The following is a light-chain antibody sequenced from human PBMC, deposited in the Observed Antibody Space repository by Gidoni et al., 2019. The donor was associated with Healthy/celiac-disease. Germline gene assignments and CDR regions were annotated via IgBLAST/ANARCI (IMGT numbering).Light chain of an antibody. V-gene: IGKV1-39*01. CDR3: QQSYSTPQT. J-gene: IGKJ1*01. CDR2: AAS. Sequence: ILMTQSPSSLSASVGDRVTITCRASQSISSYLNWYQQKPGKAPKLLIYAASSLQSGVPSRFSGSGSGTDFTLTISSLQPEDFATYYCQQSYSTPQTFGQGTKVEIK. CDR1: QSISSY.